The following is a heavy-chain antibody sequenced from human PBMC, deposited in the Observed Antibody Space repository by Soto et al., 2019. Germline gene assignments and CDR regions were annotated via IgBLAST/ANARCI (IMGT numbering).Heavy chain of an antibody. V-gene: IGHV4-34*01. CDR3: AQTTVSYYYYGMDV. Sequence: PSETLSLTCAVYGGSFSGYYWSWIRQPPGKGLEWIGEINHSGSTNYNPSLKSRVTISVDTSKNQFSLKLSSVTAAHTAVYYCAQTTVSYYYYGMDVWGQGTTVTVSS. D-gene: IGHD4-4*01. CDR1: GGSFSGYY. CDR2: INHSGST. J-gene: IGHJ6*02.